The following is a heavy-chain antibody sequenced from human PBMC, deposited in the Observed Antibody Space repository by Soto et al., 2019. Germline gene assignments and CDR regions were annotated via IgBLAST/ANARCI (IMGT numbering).Heavy chain of an antibody. CDR2: ISYDGNTQ. Sequence: QVQLVESGGGVVQPGTSLRLSCAASGFTLSSYSIHWVRQAPGKGLDWVAVISYDGNTQFYGDSVKGRFIVSRDNSRNTLYLQLNNLQAIDTAVYFRAKVSRPTRISTPDFGYWGQGTLVPVFS. V-gene: IGHV3-30-3*01. J-gene: IGHJ4*02. CDR3: AKVSRPTRISTPDFGY. CDR1: GFTLSSYS.